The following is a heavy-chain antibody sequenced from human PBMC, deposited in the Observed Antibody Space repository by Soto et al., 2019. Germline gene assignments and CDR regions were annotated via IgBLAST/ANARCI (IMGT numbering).Heavy chain of an antibody. V-gene: IGHV3-23*01. CDR2: ISGSGGST. CDR1: GITFSSYA. D-gene: IGHD3-10*01. Sequence: EVQLLESGGGLVQPGGSLRLSCAASGITFSSYARSWVRQAPGKGLEWVSTISGSGGSTHYADSVKGRFTISRDNSKNTLYVQMNSLRAEDTAVYYCAKAEMWFGESVSSVHWGQGTLVTVSS. CDR3: AKAEMWFGESVSSVH. J-gene: IGHJ4*02.